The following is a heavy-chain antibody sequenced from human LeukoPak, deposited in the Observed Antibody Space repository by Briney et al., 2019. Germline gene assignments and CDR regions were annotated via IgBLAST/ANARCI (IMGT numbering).Heavy chain of an antibody. D-gene: IGHD2-15*01. CDR3: ARDRGSTSIVVVPFDC. V-gene: IGHV1-18*04. CDR2: ISAYNGNT. Sequence: GASVKVSCKASGYTFTSYGISWVRQAPGQGLEWMGWISAYNGNTNYAQKLQGRVTMTTDTSTSTAYMELRSLGSDDTAVYYCARDRGSTSIVVVPFDCWGQGTLVTASS. J-gene: IGHJ4*02. CDR1: GYTFTSYG.